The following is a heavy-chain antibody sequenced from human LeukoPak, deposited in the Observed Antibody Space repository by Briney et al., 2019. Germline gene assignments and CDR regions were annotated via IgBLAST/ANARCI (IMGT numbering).Heavy chain of an antibody. V-gene: IGHV4-39*01. CDR2: IYYSGST. CDR1: GGSISSSSYY. CDR3: ASEAAAGPFDY. D-gene: IGHD6-13*01. J-gene: IGHJ4*02. Sequence: SETLSLTCTVSGGSISSSSYYWGWIRQPPGKGLEWIGSIYYSGSTYYNPSLKSRVTISVDTSKNQFSLKLSSVIAADTAVYYCASEAAAGPFDYWGQGTLVTVSS.